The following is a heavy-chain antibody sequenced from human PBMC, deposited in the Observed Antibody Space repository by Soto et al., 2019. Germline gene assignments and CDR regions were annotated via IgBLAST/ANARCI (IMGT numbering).Heavy chain of an antibody. CDR3: AREKPARGGTLGP. CDR2: IYYSGST. Sequence: TLSLTCTVSGGCISSGVYYWSWICQHPGKGLEWIGYIYYSGSTYYNPSLKSRVTISVDTSKNQFSLKLSSVTAADTAVYYCAREKPARGGTLGPWGQGTLVTVSS. D-gene: IGHD6-6*01. J-gene: IGHJ5*02. CDR1: GGCISSGVYY. V-gene: IGHV4-31*03.